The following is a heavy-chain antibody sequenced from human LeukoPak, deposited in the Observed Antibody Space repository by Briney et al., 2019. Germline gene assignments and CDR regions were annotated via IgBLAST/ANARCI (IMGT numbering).Heavy chain of an antibody. CDR2: INPNSGVT. CDR1: GYTFSGFY. V-gene: IGHV1-2*02. CDR3: ARDVGEYCSSTNCYASNY. J-gene: IGHJ4*02. Sequence: ASVKVSCKASGYTFSGFYIHWVRQAPGQGLEWMGWINPNSGVTNYAQKLQGRVTMTRDTSISTAYMELSRLRSDGTAVYYCARDVGEYCSSTNCYASNYWGQGTLVTVSS. D-gene: IGHD2-2*01.